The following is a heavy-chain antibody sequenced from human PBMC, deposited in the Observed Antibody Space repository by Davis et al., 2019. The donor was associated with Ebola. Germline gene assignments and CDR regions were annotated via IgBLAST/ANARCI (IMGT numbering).Heavy chain of an antibody. CDR3: ARGKRSLAARPMYYFDY. CDR1: GGSISSYY. D-gene: IGHD6-6*01. CDR2: IYHSGRT. J-gene: IGHJ4*02. Sequence: SETLSLTCTVSGGSISSYYWSWIRQPPGKGLEWIGYIYHSGRTYYKPSLKSRVTISVDRSKNQFSLKLSSVTAADTAVYYCARGKRSLAARPMYYFDYWGQGTLVTVSS. V-gene: IGHV4-59*12.